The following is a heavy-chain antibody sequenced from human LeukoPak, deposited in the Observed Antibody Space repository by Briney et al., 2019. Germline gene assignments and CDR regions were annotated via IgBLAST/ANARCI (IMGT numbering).Heavy chain of an antibody. CDR2: IYGRGGT. CDR3: AREGITIFGVVIPYYMDV. J-gene: IGHJ6*03. CDR1: GGSFSGYY. D-gene: IGHD3-3*01. V-gene: IGHV4-4*07. Sequence: SETLSLTCAVYGGSFSGYYWSWIRQPAGKGLEWIRRIYGRGGTNYNSSLKSRVTMSADTSKNQFSLKLSSVTAADTAVYYCAREGITIFGVVIPYYMDVWGKGTTVTVSS.